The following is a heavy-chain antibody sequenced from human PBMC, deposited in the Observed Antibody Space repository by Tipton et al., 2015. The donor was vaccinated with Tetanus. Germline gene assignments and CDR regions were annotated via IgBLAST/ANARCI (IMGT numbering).Heavy chain of an antibody. Sequence: SLRLSCTASGFTFSNYGMHWVRQAPGKGLEWVAVISYDGRNKYYADSAKGRFTISRDNSKNTLYLQMNSLRAEDTAVYYCAKVTLAKSSGYGVFDYWGQGTLVTVSS. CDR3: AKVTLAKSSGYGVFDY. CDR1: GFTFSNYG. V-gene: IGHV3-30*18. D-gene: IGHD3-22*01. CDR2: ISYDGRNK. J-gene: IGHJ4*02.